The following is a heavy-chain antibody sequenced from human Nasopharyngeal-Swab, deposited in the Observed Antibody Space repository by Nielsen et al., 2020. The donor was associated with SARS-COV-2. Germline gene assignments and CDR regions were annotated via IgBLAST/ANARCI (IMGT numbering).Heavy chain of an antibody. J-gene: IGHJ4*02. CDR1: GFIFSDYY. V-gene: IGHV3-11*05. CDR2: SRSDGTWT. D-gene: IGHD2/OR15-2a*01. CDR3: AKDLRGPYFF. Sequence: GESLKISCAASGFIFSDYYMTWLRQAPGKGLEWVAHSRSDGTWTNYADSVKGRFTISRDNSKNTLSLQMNSLRAEDTAVYYCAKDLRGPYFFWGQGTLVTVSS.